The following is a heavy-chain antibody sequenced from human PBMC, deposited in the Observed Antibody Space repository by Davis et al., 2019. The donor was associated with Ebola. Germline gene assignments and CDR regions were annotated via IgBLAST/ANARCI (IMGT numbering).Heavy chain of an antibody. J-gene: IGHJ6*02. Sequence: GESLKISCAASGFTFSSYAMSWVRQAPGKGLEWVSAISGSGGSTYYADSVKGRFTISRDNSKNTLYLQMNSLRAEDTAVYYCAKAQFDSSSSVRYYYYGMDVWGQGITVTVSS. D-gene: IGHD6-6*01. CDR2: ISGSGGST. CDR3: AKAQFDSSSSVRYYYYGMDV. V-gene: IGHV3-23*01. CDR1: GFTFSSYA.